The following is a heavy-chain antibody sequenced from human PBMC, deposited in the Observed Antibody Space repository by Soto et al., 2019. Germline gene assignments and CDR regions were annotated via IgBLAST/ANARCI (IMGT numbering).Heavy chain of an antibody. Sequence: SETLSLTCAVYGGSFSGYYWSWIRQPPGKGLEWIGYIYYSGSTYYNPSLKSRVTISVDTSKNQFSLKLSSVTAADTAVYYCARGLVEMATITYFDYWGQGTLVTVSS. V-gene: IGHV4-30-4*08. J-gene: IGHJ4*02. CDR3: ARGLVEMATITYFDY. CDR1: GGSFSGYY. CDR2: IYYSGST. D-gene: IGHD5-12*01.